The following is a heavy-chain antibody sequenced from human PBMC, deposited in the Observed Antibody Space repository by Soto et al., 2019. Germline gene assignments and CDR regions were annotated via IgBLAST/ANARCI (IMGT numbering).Heavy chain of an antibody. CDR1: GFTFDDYA. CDR2: ISWNSGNI. V-gene: IGHV3-9*01. CDR3: AKDGFAFSYYYGMDV. Sequence: ESVGTLVQPGRSLRLSCAASGFTFDDYAMHWVRQAPGKGLEWVSGISWNSGNIGYADSVKGRFTISRDNAKNSLYLQMNSLRAEDTALYYCAKDGFAFSYYYGMDVWGQGTTVTVSS. J-gene: IGHJ6*02.